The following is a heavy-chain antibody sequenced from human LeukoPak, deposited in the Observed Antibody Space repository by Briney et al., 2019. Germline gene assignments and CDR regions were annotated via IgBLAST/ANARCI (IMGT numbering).Heavy chain of an antibody. CDR3: ARDSALNCSGGSCYSMVGFFGY. Sequence: GGSLRLSCAASGFTFSSYAMSWVRQAPGKGLEWVSAISGSGGSTYYADSVKGRFTISRDNSKNTLYLQMNSLRAEDTAVYYCARDSALNCSGGSCYSMVGFFGYWGQGTLVTVSS. CDR1: GFTFSSYA. J-gene: IGHJ4*02. V-gene: IGHV3-23*01. D-gene: IGHD2-15*01. CDR2: ISGSGGST.